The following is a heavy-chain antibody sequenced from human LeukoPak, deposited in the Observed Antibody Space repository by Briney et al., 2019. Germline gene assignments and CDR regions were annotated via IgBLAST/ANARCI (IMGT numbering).Heavy chain of an antibody. CDR1: GGSFSGYY. D-gene: IGHD3-9*01. CDR2: INHSGST. J-gene: IGHJ6*03. CDR3: ASGPHILTGCFATHYYYYYMDV. Sequence: SETLSLTCAVYGGSFSGYYWSWIRQPPGKGLEWIGEINHSGSTNYNPSLKSRVTISVDTSKNQFSLKLSSVTAADTAVYYCASGPHILTGCFATHYYYYYMDVWGKGTTVTVSS. V-gene: IGHV4-34*01.